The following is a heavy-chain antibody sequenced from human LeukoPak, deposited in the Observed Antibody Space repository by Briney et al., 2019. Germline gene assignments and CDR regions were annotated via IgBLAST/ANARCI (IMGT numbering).Heavy chain of an antibody. CDR2: IYYSGST. CDR1: GGSISGYY. D-gene: IGHD6-13*01. Sequence: SETLSLTCTVSGGSISGYYWSWIRQPPGKGLEWIGYIYYSGSTNYNPSLKSRVTISVDTSKNQFSLKLSSVTAADTAVYYCARARSSWPSNWFDPWGQGTLVTVSS. CDR3: ARARSSWPSNWFDP. J-gene: IGHJ5*02. V-gene: IGHV4-59*01.